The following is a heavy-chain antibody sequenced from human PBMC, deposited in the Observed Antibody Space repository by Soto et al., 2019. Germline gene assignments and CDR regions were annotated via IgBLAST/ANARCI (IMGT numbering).Heavy chain of an antibody. J-gene: IGHJ6*02. V-gene: IGHV4-34*01. CDR2: INHSGST. CDR3: ARSNTHYYDSSGYYFTYYYYGMDV. CDR1: GGSFSGYY. D-gene: IGHD3-22*01. Sequence: SETLSLTCAVYGGSFSGYYWSWIRQPPGKGLEWIGEINHSGSTNYNPSLKSRVTISVDTSKNQFSLKLSSVTAADTAVYYCARSNTHYYDSSGYYFTYYYYGMDVWGQGTTVTVSS.